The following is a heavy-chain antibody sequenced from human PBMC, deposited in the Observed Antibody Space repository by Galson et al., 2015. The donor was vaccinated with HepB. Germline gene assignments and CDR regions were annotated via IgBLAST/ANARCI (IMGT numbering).Heavy chain of an antibody. V-gene: IGHV3-9*01. CDR2: ISWNSGSI. CDR3: AKDIGYYDRSGSQH. J-gene: IGHJ1*01. D-gene: IGHD3-22*01. CDR1: GFTFDDYT. Sequence: SLRLSCAASGFTFDDYTMHWVRQAPGKGLEWVSGISWNSGSIGYADSVKGRFTISRDNAKNSLYLQMNSLRAEDTALYYCAKDIGYYDRSGSQHWGQGTLVTVSS.